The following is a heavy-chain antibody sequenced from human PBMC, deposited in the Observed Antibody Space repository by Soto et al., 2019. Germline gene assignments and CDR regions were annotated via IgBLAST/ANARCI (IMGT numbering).Heavy chain of an antibody. CDR1: GFTFSSYA. CDR2: ISYDGSNK. V-gene: IGHV3-30-3*01. Sequence: QVQLVESGGGVVQPGRSLRLSCAASGFTFSSYAMHWVRQAPGKGLEWVAVISYDGSNKYYADSVKGRFTISRDNSKNTLYLQMNSLRAEDTAVYYCARDISDIVVVPAATDGTGNMDVWGQGTTVTVSS. D-gene: IGHD2-2*01. CDR3: ARDISDIVVVPAATDGTGNMDV. J-gene: IGHJ6*02.